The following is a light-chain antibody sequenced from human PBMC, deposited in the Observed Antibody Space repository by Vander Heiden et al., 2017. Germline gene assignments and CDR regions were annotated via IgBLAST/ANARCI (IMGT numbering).Light chain of an antibody. CDR3: CSYTRSSTLV. CDR1: RSDIGDYDH. Sequence: HSALTQPASVAGSSAQSITISCTGTRSDIGDYDHVSWYQQHPGKVPKVIIYEVSKRPSGVSNRFSGSKSGNTASLTISGLQAEDDADYYCCSYTRSSTLVFGTGTKVTAL. V-gene: IGLV2-14*01. CDR2: EVS. J-gene: IGLJ1*01.